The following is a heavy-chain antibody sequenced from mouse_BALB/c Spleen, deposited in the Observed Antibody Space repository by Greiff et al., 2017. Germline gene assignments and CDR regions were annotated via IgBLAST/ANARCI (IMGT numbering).Heavy chain of an antibody. CDR2: IDPANGNT. V-gene: IGHV14-3*02. CDR1: GFNIKDTY. D-gene: IGHD2-2*01. J-gene: IGHJ3*01. Sequence: EVQLQQSGAELVKPGASVKLSCTASGFNIKDTYMHWVKQRPEQGLEWIGRIDPANGNTKYDPKFQGKATITADTSSNTAYLQLSSLTSEDTAVYYCARSAHGYRAWFAYWGQGTLVTVSA. CDR3: ARSAHGYRAWFAY.